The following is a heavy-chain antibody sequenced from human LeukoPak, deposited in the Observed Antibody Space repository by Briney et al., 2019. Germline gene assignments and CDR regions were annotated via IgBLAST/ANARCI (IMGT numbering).Heavy chain of an antibody. V-gene: IGHV1-8*01. CDR3: ARHASGSWAPDY. D-gene: IGHD3-10*01. CDR2: MNPNSGNT. Sequence: GASVKVSCKASGYTFTSYDINWVRQATGQGLVWMGWMNPNSGNTGYAQKFQGRVTMTRNTSISTAYMELSSLRSEDTAVYYCARHASGSWAPDYWGQGTLVTVSS. CDR1: GYTFTSYD. J-gene: IGHJ4*02.